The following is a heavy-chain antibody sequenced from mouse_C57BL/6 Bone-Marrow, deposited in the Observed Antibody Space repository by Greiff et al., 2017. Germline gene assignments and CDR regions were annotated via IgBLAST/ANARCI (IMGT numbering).Heavy chain of an antibody. Sequence: VQLKQPGAELVKPGASVKLSCKASGYTFTSYWMHWVKQRPGQGLEWIGMIHPNSGSTNYNEKFKSKATLTVDKSSSTAYMQLSSLTSEDSAVYYCARGVYDYDGGGYFDVWGTGTTVTVSS. CDR3: ARGVYDYDGGGYFDV. CDR2: IHPNSGST. V-gene: IGHV1-64*01. CDR1: GYTFTSYW. J-gene: IGHJ1*03. D-gene: IGHD2-4*01.